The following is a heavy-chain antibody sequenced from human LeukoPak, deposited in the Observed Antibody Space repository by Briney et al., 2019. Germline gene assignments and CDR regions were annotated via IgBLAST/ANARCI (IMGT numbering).Heavy chain of an antibody. D-gene: IGHD5-24*01. CDR1: GFTFSSYP. CDR3: AREYGYNKRIDY. Sequence: PGGSLRLSCAASGFTFSSYPMTWVRQAPGKGLEWVASVSSSSSYIYYINSVKGRFTVSRDNAGKSLYLQMNGLRAEDTALYFCAREYGYNKRIDYWGQGTLVTVSS. CDR2: VSSSSSYI. J-gene: IGHJ4*02. V-gene: IGHV3-21*01.